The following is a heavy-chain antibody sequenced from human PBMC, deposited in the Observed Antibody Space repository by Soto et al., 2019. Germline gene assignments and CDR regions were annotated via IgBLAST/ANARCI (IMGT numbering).Heavy chain of an antibody. Sequence: SETLSLTCAVYGGSFSGYYWSWIRQPPGKGLEWIGEINHSGSTNYNPSPKSRVTISVDTSKNQFSLKLSSVTAADTAVYYCARGFYCSSTSCSHYYYYMDVWGKGTTVTVSS. CDR2: INHSGST. V-gene: IGHV4-34*01. J-gene: IGHJ6*03. CDR3: ARGFYCSSTSCSHYYYYMDV. CDR1: GGSFSGYY. D-gene: IGHD2-2*01.